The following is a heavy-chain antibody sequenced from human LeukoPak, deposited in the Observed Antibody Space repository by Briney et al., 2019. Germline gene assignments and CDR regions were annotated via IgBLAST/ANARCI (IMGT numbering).Heavy chain of an antibody. CDR3: ARDDSSSWYGTPTVFDY. D-gene: IGHD6-13*01. J-gene: IGHJ4*02. V-gene: IGHV1-2*02. CDR2: INPNSGGT. CDR1: GYTFTSYA. Sequence: ASVKVSCKASGYTFTSYAMNWVRQAPGQGLEWMGWINPNSGGTNYAQKFQGRVTMTRDTSISTAYMELSRLRSDDTAVYYCARDDSSSWYGTPTVFDYWGQGTLVTVSS.